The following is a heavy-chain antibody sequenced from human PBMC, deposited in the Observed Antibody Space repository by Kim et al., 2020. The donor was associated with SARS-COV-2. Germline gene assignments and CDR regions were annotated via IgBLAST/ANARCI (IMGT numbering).Heavy chain of an antibody. Sequence: GGSLRLSCAASGFTFSSYGMHWVRQAPGKGLEWVAVIWYDGSNKYYADSVKGRFTISRDNSKNTLYLQMNSLRAEDTAVYYCAKDAPIRGVPSHFFDYWGQGTLVTVSS. CDR1: GFTFSSYG. CDR2: IWYDGSNK. V-gene: IGHV3-33*06. J-gene: IGHJ4*02. D-gene: IGHD3-10*01. CDR3: AKDAPIRGVPSHFFDY.